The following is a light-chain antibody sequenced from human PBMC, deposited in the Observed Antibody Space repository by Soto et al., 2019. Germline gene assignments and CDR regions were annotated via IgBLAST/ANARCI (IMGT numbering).Light chain of an antibody. CDR3: HQYNHWPET. V-gene: IGKV3-15*01. CDR1: QSVSSN. CDR2: GAS. Sequence: EIVMTQSPATRSLSPGERATLSCRASQSVSSNLAWYQQKPGQAPRLLIYGASTRATGIPARFSGSGSGTEFTLTISSLQSEDFAVYYCHQYNHWPETFGQGTRLEIK. J-gene: IGKJ5*01.